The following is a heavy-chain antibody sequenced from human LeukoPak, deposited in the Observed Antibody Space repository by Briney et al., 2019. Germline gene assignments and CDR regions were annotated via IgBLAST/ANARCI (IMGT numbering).Heavy chain of an antibody. CDR3: ARDLTNSWSIHNWFDP. D-gene: IGHD6-13*01. CDR2: IYTSGST. V-gene: IGHV4-4*07. J-gene: IGHJ5*02. Sequence: SETLSLTCTVSGGSISSYYWSWIRQPAGEGLEWIGRIYTSGSTNYNPSLKSRVTMSVDPSKNQFSLKLSSVTAADTAVYYCARDLTNSWSIHNWFDPWGQGTLVTVSS. CDR1: GGSISSYY.